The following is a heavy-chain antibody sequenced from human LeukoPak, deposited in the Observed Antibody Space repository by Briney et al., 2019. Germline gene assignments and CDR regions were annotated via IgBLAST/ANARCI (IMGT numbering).Heavy chain of an antibody. Sequence: GGSLRLSCAASGFNFSNYGMNWIRQTPGKGLEWVSFIGTDANDKRYGDSVKGRFAVSRDNSKSTLFLEMNRLTPQDTAIYYCANEDGTYDIWGQGTMVSVFS. J-gene: IGHJ3*02. CDR2: IGTDANDK. V-gene: IGHV3-30*02. CDR3: ANEDGTYDI. CDR1: GFNFSNYG.